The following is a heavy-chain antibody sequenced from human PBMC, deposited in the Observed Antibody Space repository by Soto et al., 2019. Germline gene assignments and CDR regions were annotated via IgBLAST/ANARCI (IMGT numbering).Heavy chain of an antibody. CDR1: GFSLTSTGVT. CDR3: ARRRSETVASFDY. Sequence: QITLKESGPTLVKPTQTLTLTCTFSGFSLTSTGVTVAWFRQPPGKALEWLALIYWNDDRRYWPSLESRLGITKDTSKSQVVLTLTNMNPVDTATYYCARRRSETVASFDYWGQGNLVTVSS. V-gene: IGHV2-5*01. J-gene: IGHJ4*02. D-gene: IGHD3-3*02. CDR2: IYWNDDR.